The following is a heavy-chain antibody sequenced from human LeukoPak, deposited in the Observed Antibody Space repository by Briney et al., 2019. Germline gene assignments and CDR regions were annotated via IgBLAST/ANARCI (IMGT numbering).Heavy chain of an antibody. CDR1: GGSISSYY. Sequence: PSETLSLTCIVSGGSISSYYWSWIRQPPGKGLEWIGHIYYSGSTNYNPSLKSRVTISVDTSKNQFSLKLTSVTAADTAVYYCARRYDYHWFDPWGQGTLVTVSS. J-gene: IGHJ5*02. CDR2: IYYSGST. CDR3: ARRYDYHWFDP. D-gene: IGHD4-11*01. V-gene: IGHV4-59*08.